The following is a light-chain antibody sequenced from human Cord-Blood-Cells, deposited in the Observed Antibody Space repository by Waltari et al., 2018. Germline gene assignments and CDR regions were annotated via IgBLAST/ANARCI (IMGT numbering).Light chain of an antibody. CDR2: DAS. V-gene: IGKV1-13*02. CDR1: QGISSA. CDR3: QQFNSYLL. Sequence: AIQLTQSPSSLSASVGDRVTITCRASQGISSALAWYQQKPGKAPKLLIYDASSLESGVPSRFSGSGSGTDFTLTISSLQPEDFATYDCQQFNSYLLFGGGTKVEIK. J-gene: IGKJ4*01.